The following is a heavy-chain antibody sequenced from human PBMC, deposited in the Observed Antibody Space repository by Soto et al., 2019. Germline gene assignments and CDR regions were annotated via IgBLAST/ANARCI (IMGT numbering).Heavy chain of an antibody. V-gene: IGHV3-23*01. CDR3: AKDPGGGYCSGGSCPTYYYYGMDV. J-gene: IGHJ6*02. CDR2: ISGTGGST. D-gene: IGHD2-15*01. Sequence: GGSLRLSCAASGFTFSSYAMSWVRQAPGKGLEWVSAISGTGGSTYYADSVKGRFTISRDNSKNTLYLQMNSLRAEDTAVYYWAKDPGGGYCSGGSCPTYYYYGMDVWGQGTTVTVSS. CDR1: GFTFSSYA.